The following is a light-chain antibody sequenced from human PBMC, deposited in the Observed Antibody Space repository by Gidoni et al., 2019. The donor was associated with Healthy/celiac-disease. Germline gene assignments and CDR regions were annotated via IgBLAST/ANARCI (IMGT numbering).Light chain of an antibody. CDR2: DAS. V-gene: IGKV3-11*01. CDR1: QSVSSY. J-gene: IGKJ2*04. Sequence: VLTQSPATLSLSPGERATLSCRASQSVSSYLAWYQQQPGQAPRLLIYDASNRTTGIPARLCGSRSWTDFTLTISSLEPEDFAVYYCQQRSNWPPRCSFGQGTKLEIK. CDR3: QQRSNWPPRCS.